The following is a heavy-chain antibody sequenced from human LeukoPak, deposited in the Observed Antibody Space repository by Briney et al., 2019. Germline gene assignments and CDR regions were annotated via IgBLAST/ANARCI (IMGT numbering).Heavy chain of an antibody. Sequence: ASVKVSCKASGGTFSSYAISWVRQAPGQGLEWMGGIIPIFGTANYAQKFQGRVTITTDESTSTAYMELSSLRSGDTAVYYCASGRGYDFWSGYYLGYWGQGTLVTVSS. CDR3: ASGRGYDFWSGYYLGY. CDR2: IIPIFGTA. CDR1: GGTFSSYA. V-gene: IGHV1-69*05. D-gene: IGHD3-3*01. J-gene: IGHJ4*02.